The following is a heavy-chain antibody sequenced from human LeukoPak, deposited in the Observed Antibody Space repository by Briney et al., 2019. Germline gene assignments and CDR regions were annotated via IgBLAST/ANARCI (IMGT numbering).Heavy chain of an antibody. Sequence: GGSLRLSCAASGFTFSGSAMHWVRQASGKGLEWVGRIRSKANRYATAYAASVKGRFTISRDDSKNTAYLQMNSLKTEDTAVYYCTRRGSNTYYFDYWGQGTLVTVSS. CDR1: GFTFSGSA. CDR2: IRSKANRYAT. CDR3: TRRGSNTYYFDY. D-gene: IGHD3-10*01. V-gene: IGHV3-73*01. J-gene: IGHJ4*02.